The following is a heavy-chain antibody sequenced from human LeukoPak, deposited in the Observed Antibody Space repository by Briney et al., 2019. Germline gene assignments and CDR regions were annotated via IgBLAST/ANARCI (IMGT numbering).Heavy chain of an antibody. J-gene: IGHJ3*02. CDR3: ARESWMRGDRPPDAFDI. Sequence: GSSVKVSCKASGGTFSSYAISWVRQAPGQGLEWMGGIIPIFGTANYAQKFQGRVTITADESTSTAYMELSSLRSEDTAVYYCARESWMRGDRPPDAFDIWGQGTMVTVSS. D-gene: IGHD2-21*02. V-gene: IGHV1-69*01. CDR2: IIPIFGTA. CDR1: GGTFSSYA.